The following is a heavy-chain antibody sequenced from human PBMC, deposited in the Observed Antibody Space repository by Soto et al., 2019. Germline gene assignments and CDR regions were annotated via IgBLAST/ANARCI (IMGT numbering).Heavy chain of an antibody. J-gene: IGHJ4*02. CDR2: ISESGAIT. CDR1: GFTFSSYT. CDR3: AIAQYTGISKTLDY. Sequence: EVHLLESGGGLVQPGGSLRLSCVASGFTFSSYTMYWVRQVPGKGLEWVSDISESGAITHYADAVKGRFTISRDDPKSTLYLHMHTLRGDDTAVYYCAIAQYTGISKTLDYWGQGNLVTVS. D-gene: IGHD1-26*01. V-gene: IGHV3-23*01.